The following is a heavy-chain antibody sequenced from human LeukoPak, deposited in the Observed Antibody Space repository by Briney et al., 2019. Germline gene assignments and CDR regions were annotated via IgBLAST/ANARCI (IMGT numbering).Heavy chain of an antibody. D-gene: IGHD3-22*01. J-gene: IGHJ4*02. V-gene: IGHV1-18*04. CDR2: ISDYNGNT. Sequence: GASVKVSCKASGYTFTGYYMHWVRQAPGQGLEWMGRISDYNGNTNYAQKLQGRVTMTTDTSTSTAYMELRSLRSDDTAVYYCARDPRPYYYDSSGYPDYWGQGTLVTVSS. CDR1: GYTFTGYY. CDR3: ARDPRPYYYDSSGYPDY.